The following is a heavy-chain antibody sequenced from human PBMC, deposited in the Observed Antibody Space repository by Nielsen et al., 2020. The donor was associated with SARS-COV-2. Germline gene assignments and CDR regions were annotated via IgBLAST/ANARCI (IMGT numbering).Heavy chain of an antibody. D-gene: IGHD7-27*01. Sequence: ASVKVSCKASGYTFTGYYMHWVRQAPGQGLEWMGWINPNSGGTTYAQKFQGWVTMTRDTSISTAYMELSRLRSDDTAVYYCARGGQLGIWSRVADGFDYWGQGTLVTVSS. CDR2: INPNSGGT. V-gene: IGHV1-2*04. CDR3: ARGGQLGIWSRVADGFDY. J-gene: IGHJ4*02. CDR1: GYTFTGYY.